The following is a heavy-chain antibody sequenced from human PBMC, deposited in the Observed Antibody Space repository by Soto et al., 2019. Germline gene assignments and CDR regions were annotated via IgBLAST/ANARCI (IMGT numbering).Heavy chain of an antibody. CDR1: GGSISSTNW. CDR3: ARGGTYDSVWGSYRSDYFDY. D-gene: IGHD3-16*02. J-gene: IGHJ4*02. Sequence: HLQESGPRVVKPSGTLSLTCAVSGGSISSTNWWTWVRQPPGKGLEWIGEVFHGGITNYNPSLKSRITISVDKSNNQFSLKVRSVTAADTAVYYCARGGTYDSVWGSYRSDYFDYWGQGTLVTVSS. V-gene: IGHV4-4*02. CDR2: VFHGGIT.